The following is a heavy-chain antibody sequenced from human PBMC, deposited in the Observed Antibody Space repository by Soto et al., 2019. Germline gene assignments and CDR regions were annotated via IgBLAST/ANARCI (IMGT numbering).Heavy chain of an antibody. CDR1: GFPFDSYT. CDR3: VNTRGLIDP. V-gene: IGHV3-23*01. D-gene: IGHD1-1*01. CDR2: IGGSGGGT. Sequence: GGSLRLSCAASGFPFDSYTMSWVRQAPGKGLEWVSLIGGSGGGTNYADSVRGRFTTTRDNSKNTLYLQMRSLRPEDTAMYYCVNTRGLIDPWGQGTLVTVSS. J-gene: IGHJ5*02.